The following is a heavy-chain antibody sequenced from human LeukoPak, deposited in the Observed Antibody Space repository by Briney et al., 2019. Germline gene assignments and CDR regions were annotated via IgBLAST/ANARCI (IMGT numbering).Heavy chain of an antibody. J-gene: IGHJ4*02. Sequence: GGSLRLSCAASGFTFSSYSMNWVRQAPGKGLEWVSYISSSSSTIYYADSVKGRFTISRDNAKNSLYLQMNSLRAEDTAVYYCARDPMNYYDSSGYYYFDYWGQGTLVTVSS. D-gene: IGHD3-22*01. CDR2: ISSSSSTI. CDR3: ARDPMNYYDSSGYYYFDY. CDR1: GFTFSSYS. V-gene: IGHV3-48*04.